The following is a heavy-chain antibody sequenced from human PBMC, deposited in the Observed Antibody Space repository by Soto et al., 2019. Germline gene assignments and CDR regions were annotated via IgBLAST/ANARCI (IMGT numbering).Heavy chain of an antibody. CDR3: PRDRRRNVDY. J-gene: IGHJ4*02. V-gene: IGHV4-59*01. Sequence: SETLSLTCTVSGGSISSYYWSWIRQPPGKGREWIGYIYYSGSTNYNPSLKSRVTISVDTSKNQFSLKLSSVTAADPAVYYCPRDRRRNVDYWGQGTLVTVSS. CDR1: GGSISSYY. CDR2: IYYSGST.